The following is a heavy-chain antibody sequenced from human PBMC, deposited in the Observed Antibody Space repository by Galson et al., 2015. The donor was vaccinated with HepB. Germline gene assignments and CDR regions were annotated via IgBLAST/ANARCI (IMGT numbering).Heavy chain of an antibody. CDR2: ISYGGSNK. D-gene: IGHD3-10*01. V-gene: IGHV3-30-3*01. CDR1: GFTFSSYA. J-gene: IGHJ5*02. CDR3: ARDDWYYGSGRDNWFDP. Sequence: SLRLSCAASGFTFSSYAMHWVRQAPGKGLEWVAVISYGGSNKYYADSVKGRFTISRDNSKNTLYLQMNSLRAEDTAVYYCARDDWYYGSGRDNWFDPWGQGTLVTVSS.